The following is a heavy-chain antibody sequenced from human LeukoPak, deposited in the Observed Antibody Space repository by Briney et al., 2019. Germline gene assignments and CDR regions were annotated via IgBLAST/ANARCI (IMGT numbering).Heavy chain of an antibody. Sequence: PSETLSLTCTVSGYSISSGYYWGWIRQPPGKGLEWIGSIYHSGSTYYNPSLKSRVTISVDTSKNQFSLKLSSVTAADTAVYYCAGGSGSYSYYYYYYMDAWGKGTTVTVSS. CDR2: IYHSGST. J-gene: IGHJ6*03. CDR3: AGGSGSYSYYYYYYMDA. V-gene: IGHV4-38-2*02. D-gene: IGHD3-10*01. CDR1: GYSISSGYY.